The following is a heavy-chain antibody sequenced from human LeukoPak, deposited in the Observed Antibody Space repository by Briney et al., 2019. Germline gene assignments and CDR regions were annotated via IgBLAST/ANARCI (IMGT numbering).Heavy chain of an antibody. CDR3: ARDVVAARGSFDY. Sequence: SETLSLTCTVSGDSISGFYWSWIRQAAGKGLEWIGHIYTSGSTNYNPSLKSRVTMSVDMSKNQFSLKLRAVTAADTAVYYCARDVVAARGSFDYWGQGTLVTVSS. D-gene: IGHD2-2*01. J-gene: IGHJ4*02. V-gene: IGHV4-4*07. CDR2: IYTSGST. CDR1: GDSISGFY.